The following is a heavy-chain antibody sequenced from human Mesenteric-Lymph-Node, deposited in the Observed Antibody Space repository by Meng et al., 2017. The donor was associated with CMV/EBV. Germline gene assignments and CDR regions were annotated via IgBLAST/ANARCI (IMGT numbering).Heavy chain of an antibody. CDR1: GFTFSSYS. CDR2: IYSCGST. V-gene: IGHV3-66*03. D-gene: IGHD2-15*01. Sequence: GESLKISCAASGFTFSSYSMNWVRQAPGKGLEWVSVIYSCGSTYYADSVKGRFTISRDNSKNTLYLQMNSLRAEDTAVYYCATEGFSSWGQGMLVTVSS. CDR3: ATEGFSS. J-gene: IGHJ5*02.